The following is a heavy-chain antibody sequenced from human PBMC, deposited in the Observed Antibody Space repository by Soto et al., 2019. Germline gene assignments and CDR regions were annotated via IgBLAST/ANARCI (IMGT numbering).Heavy chain of an antibody. D-gene: IGHD3-10*01. CDR1: GGSFSGYY. CDR2: INHSGST. J-gene: IGHJ6*02. Sequence: NPSETLCLTCAVYGGSFSGYYWLWIRQPPGRGLEGIGEINHSGSTNHNLSLKSRLTMSIDTSKKQLSLKLSSVTAADTAIYYCARNMVRADIPPGTKYYYYYYGMDVWGQGTTVTVSS. CDR3: ARNMVRADIPPGTKYYYYYYGMDV. V-gene: IGHV4-34*01.